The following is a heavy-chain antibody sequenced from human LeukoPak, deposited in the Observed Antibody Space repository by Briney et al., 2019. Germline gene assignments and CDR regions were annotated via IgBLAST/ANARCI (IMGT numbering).Heavy chain of an antibody. CDR3: AKTVVIHFDY. J-gene: IGHJ4*02. D-gene: IGHD3-22*01. CDR2: ISGSGGST. Sequence: GGSLRLSCAASGFTFSDYYMSWIRQAPGKGLEWVSAISGSGGSTYYADSVKGRFTISRDNSKNTLYLQMNSLRAEDTAVYYCAKTVVIHFDYWGQGTLVTVSS. V-gene: IGHV3-23*01. CDR1: GFTFSDYY.